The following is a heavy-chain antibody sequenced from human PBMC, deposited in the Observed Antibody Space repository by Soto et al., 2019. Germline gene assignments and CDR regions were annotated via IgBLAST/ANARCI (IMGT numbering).Heavy chain of an antibody. V-gene: IGHV1-69*01. CDR3: ARDSEVVVAARYYYYGMDV. D-gene: IGHD2-15*01. Sequence: QVPLVQSGAEVKKPGSSVKVSCKPSGGTFSSYALSWARQAPRQGLEWMGGIIPIFGTANHAQKFQGRVTITADESTSTAYMELSSLRSEDTAVYYCARDSEVVVAARYYYYGMDVWGQGTTVTVSS. J-gene: IGHJ6*02. CDR2: IIPIFGTA. CDR1: GGTFSSYA.